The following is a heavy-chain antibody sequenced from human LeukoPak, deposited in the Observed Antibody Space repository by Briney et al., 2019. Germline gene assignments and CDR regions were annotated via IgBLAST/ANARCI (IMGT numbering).Heavy chain of an antibody. CDR3: AKKYGQIPSFDY. V-gene: IGHV3-23*01. CDR2: ITGSGGST. CDR1: GFTFSRNA. J-gene: IGHJ4*02. Sequence: GGSLRLSCAASGFTFSRNAMSWVRQAPGKGPEWVSGITGSGGSTDSVDSVKGRFTISRDNSKNTLYLQMNSLRVEDTAVYYCAKKYGQIPSFDYWGQGTLVTVSS. D-gene: IGHD2-2*01.